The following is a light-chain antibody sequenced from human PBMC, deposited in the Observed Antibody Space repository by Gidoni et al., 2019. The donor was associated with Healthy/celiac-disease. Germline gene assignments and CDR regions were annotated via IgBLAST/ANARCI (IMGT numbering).Light chain of an antibody. CDR3: QQRSNWPVT. V-gene: IGKV3-11*01. Sequence: EIVLTQSPATLSLSPGERATLSCRASKSVSSYLAWYQQKPGQAPRLLIYDASNRATGIPARLSGSGSGTDFTLTISSLEPEDFAVYYCQQRSNWPVTFGPGTKVDIK. J-gene: IGKJ3*01. CDR1: KSVSSY. CDR2: DAS.